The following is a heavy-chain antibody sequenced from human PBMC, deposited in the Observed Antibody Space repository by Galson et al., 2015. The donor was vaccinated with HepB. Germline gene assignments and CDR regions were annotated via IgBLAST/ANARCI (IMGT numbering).Heavy chain of an antibody. J-gene: IGHJ3*02. D-gene: IGHD2-15*01. CDR1: GSTSTGYY. V-gene: IGHV1-2*02. CDR2: INPNSGGT. CDR3: ARDLGSDAFDI. Sequence: SVKVSCKASGSTSTGYYMHWVRQAPGQGLEWMGWINPNSGGTNYAQKFQGRVTMTRDTSISTAYMELSRLRSDDTAVYYCARDLGSDAFDIWGQGTMVTVSS.